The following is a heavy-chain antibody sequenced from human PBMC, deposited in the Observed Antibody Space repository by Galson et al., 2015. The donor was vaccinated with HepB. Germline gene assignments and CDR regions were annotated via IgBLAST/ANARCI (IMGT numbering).Heavy chain of an antibody. J-gene: IGHJ4*02. Sequence: SVKVSCKASGFNFNNFGITWVRQAPGQGLEWMGWINPYDGNTNYVQRLQGRVAMTTDTSTTTAYMELRSLRSDGTAVYYCARLGAAAGFLDYWGQGTLVTVSS. V-gene: IGHV1-18*01. D-gene: IGHD6-25*01. CDR1: GFNFNNFG. CDR2: INPYDGNT. CDR3: ARLGAAAGFLDY.